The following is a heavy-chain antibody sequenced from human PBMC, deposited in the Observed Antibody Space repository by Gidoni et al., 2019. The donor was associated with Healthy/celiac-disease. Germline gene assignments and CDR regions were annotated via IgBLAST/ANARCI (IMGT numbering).Heavy chain of an antibody. CDR2: IKSKTDGGTT. CDR3: TTLRSSGWYKVDY. Sequence: EVQLVESGGGLVKPGGSLRLSCAASGFTFSNAWMGWVRQAPGKGLEWVGRIKSKTDGGTTDYAAPVKGRFTISRDDSKNTLYLQMNSLKTEDTAVYYCTTLRSSGWYKVDYWGQGTLVTVSS. J-gene: IGHJ4*02. CDR1: GFTFSNAW. V-gene: IGHV3-15*01. D-gene: IGHD6-19*01.